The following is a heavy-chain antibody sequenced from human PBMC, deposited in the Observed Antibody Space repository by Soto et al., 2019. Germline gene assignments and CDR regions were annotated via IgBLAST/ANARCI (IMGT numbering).Heavy chain of an antibody. V-gene: IGHV3-21*01. Sequence: EVPLVESGGGLVKPGGSLRLSCAASGFTFSSYSSTSYIYYADSVKGRFTISRDNAKNSLYLQMNSLRAEDTAVYYCARVVDYYDPYYYYGMDVWGQGTTVTVSS. D-gene: IGHD3-22*01. CDR2: TSYI. CDR3: ARVVDYYDPYYYYGMDV. CDR1: GFTFSSYS. J-gene: IGHJ6*02.